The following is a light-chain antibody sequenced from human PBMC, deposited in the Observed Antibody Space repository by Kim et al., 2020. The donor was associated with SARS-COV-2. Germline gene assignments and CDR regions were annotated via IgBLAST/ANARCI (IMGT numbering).Light chain of an antibody. CDR3: AAWDDGLSGAWV. Sequence: ELTQPPSASGTPGQRVTISCSGSSSNIGSNYVYWYQQLPGTAPKPRIYRNNQRPSGVPDRFSGSKSGTSASLAISGLRSEDEADYYCAAWDDGLSGAWVFGGGTQLTVL. CDR1: SSNIGSNY. CDR2: RNN. J-gene: IGLJ3*02. V-gene: IGLV1-47*01.